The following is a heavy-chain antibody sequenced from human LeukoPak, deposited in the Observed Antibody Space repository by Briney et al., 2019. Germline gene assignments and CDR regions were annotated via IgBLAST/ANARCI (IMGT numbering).Heavy chain of an antibody. J-gene: IGHJ4*02. D-gene: IGHD6-19*01. V-gene: IGHV4-39*01. CDR2: IYYSGST. Sequence: SETLSLTCTVSGGSISSSSYYWGWIRQPPVKGLEWIGSIYYSGSTYYNPSLKSRVTISVDTSKNQFSLKLSSVTAADTAVYYCARLGVAVAAVDYWGQGTLVTVSS. CDR1: GGSISSSSYY. CDR3: ARLGVAVAAVDY.